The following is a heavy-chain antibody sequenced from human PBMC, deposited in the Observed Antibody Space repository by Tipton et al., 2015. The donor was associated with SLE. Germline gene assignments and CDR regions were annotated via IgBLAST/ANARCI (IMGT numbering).Heavy chain of an antibody. CDR1: GFTFGDYA. J-gene: IGHJ4*02. CDR2: INHSGST. V-gene: IGHV4-34*01. D-gene: IGHD3-10*01. Sequence: LRLSCTASGFTFGDYAMSWVRQAPGKGLEWIGEINHSGSTNYNPSLKSRVTISVDTSKNQFSLKLSSVTAADTAVYYCARKRRDYYGSGSYLYYFDYWGQGTLVTVSS. CDR3: ARKRRDYYGSGSYLYYFDY.